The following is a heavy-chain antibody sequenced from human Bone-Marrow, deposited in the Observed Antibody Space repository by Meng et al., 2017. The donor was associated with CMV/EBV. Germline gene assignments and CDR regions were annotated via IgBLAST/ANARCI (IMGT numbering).Heavy chain of an antibody. CDR2: ISTYTGDR. CDR3: ARSQPAAGLNYYHYFGMDV. V-gene: IGHV1-18*01. CDR1: GYTFTSYG. J-gene: IGHJ6*02. Sequence: ASVKVSCKASGYTFTSYGITWVRQAPGQGLEWMGWISTYTGDRNYEQKLQGRVTMTTDTSTSTAYMELRSLRSDDTAVYYCARSQPAAGLNYYHYFGMDVWGQGTTVTVSS. D-gene: IGHD2-2*01.